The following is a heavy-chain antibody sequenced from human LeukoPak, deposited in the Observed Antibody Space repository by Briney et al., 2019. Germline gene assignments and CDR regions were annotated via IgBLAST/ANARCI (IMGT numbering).Heavy chain of an antibody. CDR2: IYYSGST. V-gene: IGHV4-59*08. J-gene: IGHJ4*02. Sequence: SETLSLTCTVSGGSTSSYYWSWIRQPPGKGLEWIGYIYYSGSTNYNPSLKSRVTISVDTSKNQFSLKLSSVTAADTAVYYCARGWGWGDYFDYWGQGTLVTVSS. D-gene: IGHD7-27*01. CDR3: ARGWGWGDYFDY. CDR1: GGSTSSYY.